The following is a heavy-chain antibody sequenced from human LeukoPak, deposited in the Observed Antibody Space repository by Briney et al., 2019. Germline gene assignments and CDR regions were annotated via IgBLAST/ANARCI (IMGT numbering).Heavy chain of an antibody. CDR1: GFTFSSYA. D-gene: IGHD2-2*01. V-gene: IGHV3-23*01. CDR2: ISGSGGST. CDR3: AKGGYCSSTSCSLYYYYYGMDV. J-gene: IGHJ6*02. Sequence: GGSLRLSCAASGFTFSSYAMSWVRQAPGKGLEWVSAISGSGGSTYYADSVKGRFTISRDNSKNTLYLQMDSLRAEDTAVYYCAKGGYCSSTSCSLYYYYYGMDVWGQGTTVTVSS.